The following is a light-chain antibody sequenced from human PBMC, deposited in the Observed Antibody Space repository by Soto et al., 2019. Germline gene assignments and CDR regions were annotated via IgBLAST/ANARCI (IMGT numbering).Light chain of an antibody. J-gene: IGKJ4*01. CDR3: QHRANWPLT. V-gene: IGKV3-11*01. CDR2: DAY. Sequence: EIVLTQSPATLSLSPGERATLSCRASQSVSSYLAWYQQKRGQAPRPLIYDAYNRATGIPARFSGSGSGTDFTLTISSLEPEDFAVYYCQHRANWPLTFGGGTKVEIK. CDR1: QSVSSY.